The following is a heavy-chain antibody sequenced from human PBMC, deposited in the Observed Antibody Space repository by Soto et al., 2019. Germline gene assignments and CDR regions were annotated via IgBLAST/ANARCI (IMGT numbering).Heavy chain of an antibody. V-gene: IGHV4-34*01. J-gene: IGHJ4*02. D-gene: IGHD3-22*01. CDR3: ARGPRGRYYYDSSGSFDY. Sequence: SETLSLTCAVYGGSFSGYYWSWIRQPPGKGLEWIGEINHSGSTNYNPSLKSRVTISVDTSKNQFSLKLSSVTAADTAVYYCARGPRGRYYYDSSGSFDYWGQGTLVTVS. CDR2: INHSGST. CDR1: GGSFSGYY.